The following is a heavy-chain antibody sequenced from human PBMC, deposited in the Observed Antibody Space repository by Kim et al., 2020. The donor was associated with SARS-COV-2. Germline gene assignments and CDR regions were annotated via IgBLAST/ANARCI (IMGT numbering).Heavy chain of an antibody. V-gene: IGHV3-30*18. Sequence: GGSLRLSCAASGFTFSSYGMHWVRQAPGKGLEWVAVISYDGSNKYYADSVKGRFTISRDNSKNTLYLQMNSLRAEDTAVYYCAKDSLGSPTEIFDYWGQGTLVTVSS. CDR2: ISYDGSNK. D-gene: IGHD1-26*01. CDR3: AKDSLGSPTEIFDY. CDR1: GFTFSSYG. J-gene: IGHJ4*02.